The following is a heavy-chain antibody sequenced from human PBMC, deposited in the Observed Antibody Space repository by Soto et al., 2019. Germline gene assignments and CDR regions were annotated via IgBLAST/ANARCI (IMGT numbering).Heavy chain of an antibody. CDR1: GFTFSSYS. J-gene: IGHJ3*02. CDR3: ARDHMTTVTPDAFDI. V-gene: IGHV3-48*01. Sequence: GGSLRLSCAASGFTFSSYSMNWVRQAPGKGLEWVSYISSSSSTIYYADSVKGRFTISRDNAKNSLYLQMNSLRAEDTAVYYCARDHMTTVTPDAFDIWGQGTTVTVSS. CDR2: ISSSSSTI. D-gene: IGHD4-17*01.